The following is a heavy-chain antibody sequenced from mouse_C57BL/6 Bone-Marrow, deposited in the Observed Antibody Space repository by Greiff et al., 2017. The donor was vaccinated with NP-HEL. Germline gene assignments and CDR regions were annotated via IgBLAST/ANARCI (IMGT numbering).Heavy chain of an antibody. D-gene: IGHD3-2*02. CDR1: GFTFSSYA. V-gene: IGHV5-4*01. CDR2: ISDGGSYT. J-gene: IGHJ3*01. CDR3: ARDTAQDSWFAY. Sequence: EVQGVESGGGLVKPGGSLKLSCAASGFTFSSYAMSWVRQTPEKRLEWVATISDGGSYTYYPDNVKGRFTISRDNAKNNLYLQMSHLKSEDTAMYYCARDTAQDSWFAYWGQGTLVTVSA.